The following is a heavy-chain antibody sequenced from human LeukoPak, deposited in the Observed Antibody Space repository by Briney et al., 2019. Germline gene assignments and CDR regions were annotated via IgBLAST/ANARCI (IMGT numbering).Heavy chain of an antibody. Sequence: SETLSLTCTASGGSISSYYWSWIRQPAGKGLVWIGRIYSSGSTDYNPSLKSRVTMSVDTSKNKFSLKLSSVTAADTAVYYCARDSGTTGEVKFDPWGQGTLVTVSS. V-gene: IGHV4-4*07. J-gene: IGHJ5*02. CDR3: ARDSGTTGEVKFDP. D-gene: IGHD3-10*01. CDR1: GGSISSYY. CDR2: IYSSGST.